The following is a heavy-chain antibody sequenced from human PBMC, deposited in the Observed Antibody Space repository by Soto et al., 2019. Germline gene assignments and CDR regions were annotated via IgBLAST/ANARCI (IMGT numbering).Heavy chain of an antibody. J-gene: IGHJ4*02. CDR1: GYTFTSYA. V-gene: IGHV1-3*01. D-gene: IGHD1-20*01. CDR2: INAGNGNT. CDR3: ARRKEYPKYNYYFDY. Sequence: ASVKVSCKASGYTFTSYAMHWVRQAPGQRLEWMGWINAGNGNTKYSQKFQGRVTITRDTSASTAYMELSSLRSEDTAVYYCARRKEYPKYNYYFDYWGQGTLVTVSS.